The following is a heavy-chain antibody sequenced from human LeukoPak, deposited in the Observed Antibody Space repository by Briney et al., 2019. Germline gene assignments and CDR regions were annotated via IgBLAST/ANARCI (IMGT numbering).Heavy chain of an antibody. CDR2: INPNSGAT. D-gene: IGHD6-19*01. Sequence: GASVKVSCKASGYTFTSYYIHWVRQAPGQGLEWMGRINPNSGATNYAQKFQGRVTMTRDTSISTAYMELSRLRSDDTAVYYCARGAGTLTPPDYWGQGTLVTVSS. CDR3: ARGAGTLTPPDY. V-gene: IGHV1-2*06. CDR1: GYTFTSYY. J-gene: IGHJ4*02.